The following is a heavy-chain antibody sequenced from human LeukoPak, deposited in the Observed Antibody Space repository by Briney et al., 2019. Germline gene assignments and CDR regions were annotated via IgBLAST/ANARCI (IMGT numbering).Heavy chain of an antibody. J-gene: IGHJ4*02. CDR1: GFTFSSYG. V-gene: IGHV3-33*01. CDR2: IWYDGSNK. CDR3: ARDHPTVTSLDY. D-gene: IGHD4-17*01. Sequence: GRSLRLSCAASGFTFSSYGMHWVRQAPGKGLEWVAVIWYDGSNKYYADSVKGRFTISRDNSKNTLYLQMNSLRAEDTAVYYCARDHPTVTSLDYWGQGTLVTVSS.